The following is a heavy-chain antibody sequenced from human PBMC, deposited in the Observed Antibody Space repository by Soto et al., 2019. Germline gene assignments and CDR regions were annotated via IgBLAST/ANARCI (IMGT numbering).Heavy chain of an antibody. Sequence: EVQLVESGGGLVQPGGSLRLACAASGFTFSDHYMDWVRQAPGKGLEWVGLARNKANSYTTDYAASVKGRFTISRDDSNTCLDLQMNSLKMQNTAVYYCARDLLTGYGMDVWRQGTTVTVSS. CDR2: ARNKANSYTT. CDR3: ARDLLTGYGMDV. CDR1: GFTFSDHY. J-gene: IGHJ6*02. V-gene: IGHV3-72*01. D-gene: IGHD1-20*01.